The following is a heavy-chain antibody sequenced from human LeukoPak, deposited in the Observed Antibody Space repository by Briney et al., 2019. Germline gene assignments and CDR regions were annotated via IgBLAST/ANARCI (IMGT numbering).Heavy chain of an antibody. CDR1: GGSISSGDYY. J-gene: IGHJ3*02. CDR2: IYYSGST. CDR3: AVVPAANDAFDI. V-gene: IGHV4-30-4*01. D-gene: IGHD2-2*01. Sequence: SETLSLTCTVSGGSISSGDYYWSWIRQPPGKGLEWIGYIYYSGSTYYNPSLKSRVTISVDTSKNQFSLKLSSVTAADTAVYYWAVVPAANDAFDIWGQGTMVTVSS.